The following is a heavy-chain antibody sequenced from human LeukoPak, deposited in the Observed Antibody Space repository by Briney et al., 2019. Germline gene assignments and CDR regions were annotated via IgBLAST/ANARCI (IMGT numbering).Heavy chain of an antibody. CDR3: AKDLGVAGDY. D-gene: IGHD6-19*01. CDR1: GFTFSSYG. CDR2: ITYDGSNK. V-gene: IGHV3-30*18. J-gene: IGHJ4*02. Sequence: GGSLRLSCAASGFTFSSYGMHWVRQAPGKGLEWVAVITYDGSNKYYADSVKGRFTISRDNSKNTLYLQMNSLRAEDTAVYYCAKDLGVAGDYWGQGTLVTVSS.